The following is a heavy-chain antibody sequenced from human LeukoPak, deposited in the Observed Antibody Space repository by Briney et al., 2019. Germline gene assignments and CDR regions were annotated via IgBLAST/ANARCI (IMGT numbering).Heavy chain of an antibody. J-gene: IGHJ6*03. CDR3: ARMISTDYMDV. Sequence: PSETLSLTCTVSGGSITSTTFYWGWVRQPPGKGLEWIGNIYYSGSTYYNPSLKSRVTISVDTSKNQFSLKLSSVTAADTAVYYCARMISTDYMDVWGKGTTVTVSS. D-gene: IGHD3-16*01. V-gene: IGHV4-39*07. CDR2: IYYSGST. CDR1: GGSITSTTFY.